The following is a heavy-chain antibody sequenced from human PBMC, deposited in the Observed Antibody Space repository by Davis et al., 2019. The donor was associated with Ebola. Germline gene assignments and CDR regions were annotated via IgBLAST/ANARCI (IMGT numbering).Heavy chain of an antibody. CDR3: ARDRQDSRAYGF. Sequence: SETLSLTCTVSGGSISSGTYYWGWVRQPPGKGLEWIGAIYYNGRTYYKSSLEGRVTISLDTSKNQFSLSLNSVTAADTAIYFCARDRQDSRAYGFWGQGNLVTVSS. V-gene: IGHV4-39*07. CDR2: IYYNGRT. D-gene: IGHD3-16*01. J-gene: IGHJ4*02. CDR1: GGSISSGTYY.